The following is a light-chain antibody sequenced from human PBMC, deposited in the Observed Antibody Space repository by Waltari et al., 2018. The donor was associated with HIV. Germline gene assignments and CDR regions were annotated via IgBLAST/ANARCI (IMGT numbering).Light chain of an antibody. CDR1: TSDIGEYNY. J-gene: IGLJ1*01. V-gene: IGLV2-14*01. CDR3: QSYDNANPSI. CDR2: EVS. Sequence: QSALTQPASVSGSPGQSITISCTGTTSDIGEYNYVSWFQHPPAEAPKLIIFEVSNRPSGVSTRFPGPKSGNTASLTVSGLQPEDEADYYCQSYDNANPSIFGTGTRVTVL.